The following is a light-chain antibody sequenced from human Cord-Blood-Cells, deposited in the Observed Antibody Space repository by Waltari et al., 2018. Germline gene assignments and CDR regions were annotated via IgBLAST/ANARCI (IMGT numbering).Light chain of an antibody. CDR2: VAS. Sequence: IVMTQSPATLSVSPGERATLSCTASQSVGNNLAWYHQKPGQAPRLLIFVASTRATGNPARFSGSGSGTEFTLTISSLQSEDFAVYYCQQYNNWPYTFGQGTKLEIK. CDR1: QSVGNN. CDR3: QQYNNWPYT. V-gene: IGKV3-15*01. J-gene: IGKJ2*01.